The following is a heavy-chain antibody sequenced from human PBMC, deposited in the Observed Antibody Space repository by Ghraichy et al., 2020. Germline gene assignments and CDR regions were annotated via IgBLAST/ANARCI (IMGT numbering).Heavy chain of an antibody. CDR1: GSSLSSYY. CDR3: ARGGDELFDY. D-gene: IGHD2-21*01. V-gene: IGHV4-4*07. CDR2: IYTTGRT. J-gene: IGHJ4*02. Sequence: SETLSLTCNVSGSSLSSYYWSWIRQPAGKGLEWIGRIYTTGRTTYNPSVESRVTMSIDTSKTQFFLKLTSVTAADTAVYYCARGGDELFDYWCQGTLVTVSS.